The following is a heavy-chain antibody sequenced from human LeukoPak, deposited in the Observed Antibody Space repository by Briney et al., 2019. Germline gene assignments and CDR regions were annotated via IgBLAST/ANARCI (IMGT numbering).Heavy chain of an antibody. V-gene: IGHV4-59*01. J-gene: IGHJ4*02. CDR2: VYDSGVT. Sequence: PSETLSLTCTVAGGFISSYMWTWIRQTPEKGLEWMGHVYDSGVTDYNPALKSRVTISLDRSKDHFSLQVRAVTAADTAIYYCARGQTVRSYEFWGQGTLVTVSS. D-gene: IGHD3-22*01. CDR1: GGFISSYM. CDR3: ARGQTVRSYEF.